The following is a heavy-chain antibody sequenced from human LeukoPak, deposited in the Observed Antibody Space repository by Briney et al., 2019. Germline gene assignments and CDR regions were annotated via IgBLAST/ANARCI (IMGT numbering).Heavy chain of an antibody. D-gene: IGHD2-21*02. CDR3: ARQRMVVTAPDY. J-gene: IGHJ4*02. Sequence: GGSLRLSCAASGFTFSSYSMNWVRQAPGKGLEWVSSISSSSSYIYYAGSVKGRFTISRDNAKNSLYLQMNSLRAEDTAVYYCARQRMVVTAPDYWGQGTLVTVSS. V-gene: IGHV3-21*01. CDR1: GFTFSSYS. CDR2: ISSSSSYI.